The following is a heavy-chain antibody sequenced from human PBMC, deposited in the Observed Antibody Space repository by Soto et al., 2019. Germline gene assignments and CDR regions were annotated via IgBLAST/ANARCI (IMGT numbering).Heavy chain of an antibody. J-gene: IGHJ3*01. Sequence: GGSLRLSCGVSGFTFSSSDMSWVRQAPGKGLEWVSGISDNGYGVYTYYSDSVKGRFTIYRDTSKNTLYLQMNSLRVEDTDLYYCAKDRFSSGYDAFDVWGQGTMVTLSS. V-gene: IGHV3-23*01. CDR3: AKDRFSSGYDAFDV. CDR1: GFTFSSSD. CDR2: ISDNGYGVYT. D-gene: IGHD6-19*01.